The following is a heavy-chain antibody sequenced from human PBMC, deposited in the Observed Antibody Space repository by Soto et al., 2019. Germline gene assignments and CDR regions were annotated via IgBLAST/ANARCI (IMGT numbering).Heavy chain of an antibody. D-gene: IGHD6-6*01. CDR2: IYSDGTT. V-gene: IGHV3-53*02. CDR3: AILSN. J-gene: IGHJ4*02. Sequence: EVQLVETGGGLIQPGGSLRLSCAASGFTVSSNYMNWVRQAPGKGLEWLSIIYSDGTTYYADSVKGRFTIFRDNFKNTMYLQMNNLRAEDTAVYYCAILSNWGQGTLVTVYS. CDR1: GFTVSSNY.